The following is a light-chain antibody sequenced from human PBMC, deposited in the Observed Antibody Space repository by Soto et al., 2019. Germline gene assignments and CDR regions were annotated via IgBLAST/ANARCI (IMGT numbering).Light chain of an antibody. CDR3: AAWDDSLSGYV. CDR1: ISNIGSNY. CDR2: RNN. J-gene: IGLJ1*01. V-gene: IGLV1-47*01. Sequence: QSVLTQPPSASGTPGQRVTISCSGSISNIGSNYVCWYQQLPGTAPKLLIYRNNQRPSGVPDRFSGSKSGTSASLAISGLRSEYEPDYYCAAWDDSLSGYVFGTGTKLTVL.